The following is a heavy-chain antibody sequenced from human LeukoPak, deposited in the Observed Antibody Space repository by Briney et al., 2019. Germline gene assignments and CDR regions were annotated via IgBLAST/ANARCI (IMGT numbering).Heavy chain of an antibody. CDR1: GFTFSSYA. Sequence: GGSLRLSCAASGFTFSSYAMSWVRQAPGKGLVWVSRINSDGSSTSYADSVKGRFTISRDNAKNTLYLQMNSLRAEDTAVYYCARVRLGYCTNGVCYTGVNWFDPWGQGTLVTVSS. D-gene: IGHD2-8*01. J-gene: IGHJ5*02. CDR3: ARVRLGYCTNGVCYTGVNWFDP. V-gene: IGHV3-74*01. CDR2: INSDGSST.